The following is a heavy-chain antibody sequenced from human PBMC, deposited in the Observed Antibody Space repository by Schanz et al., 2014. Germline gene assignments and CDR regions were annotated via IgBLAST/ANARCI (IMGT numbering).Heavy chain of an antibody. CDR2: IYTSGST. V-gene: IGHV4-61*02. D-gene: IGHD6-25*01. CDR1: GGSVSSGVHY. J-gene: IGHJ5*02. CDR3: AREPLSGYNWFDP. Sequence: QVQLQESGPGLVKPSQTLSLTCTVSGGSVSSGVHYWSWLRQPAGKGLEWIGRIYTSGSTNYNPSLKSRVTISLDTSKNQFSRKLSSVTAADTAVYYCAREPLSGYNWFDPWGQGSLVTVSS.